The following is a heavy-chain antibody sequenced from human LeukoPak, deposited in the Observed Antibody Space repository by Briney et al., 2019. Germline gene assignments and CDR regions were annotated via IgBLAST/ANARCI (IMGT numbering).Heavy chain of an antibody. D-gene: IGHD6-25*01. CDR1: GATFRSSV. CDR3: ARSSGYGDSYFFDY. J-gene: IGHJ4*02. Sequence: PGGSLRLSCAASGATFRSSVMHWVRQAPGERLEWVAVIWYDGGDKKYADSVKGRFTISRDNSKNTLYLQMNSLRAEDTAVYYCARSSGYGDSYFFDYWGQGTLVSVSS. V-gene: IGHV3-33*01. CDR2: IWYDGGDK.